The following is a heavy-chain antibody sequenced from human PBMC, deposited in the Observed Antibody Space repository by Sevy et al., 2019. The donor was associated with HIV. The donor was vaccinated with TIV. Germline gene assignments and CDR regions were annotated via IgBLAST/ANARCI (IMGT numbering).Heavy chain of an antibody. CDR2: IYWDDDK. D-gene: IGHD3-22*01. V-gene: IGHV2-5*02. J-gene: IGHJ4*02. CDR3: AHRPSLLTYDSSGYLFDY. CDR1: GLSLTSSGVA. Sequence: SGTTLVEPTQTLTLTCTFSGLSLTSSGVAVAWIRQPPGKALEWLGSIYWDDDKRYRPSLESRLTITQDTSKNQVVLTMINMDPVDTATNYCAHRPSLLTYDSSGYLFDYWGQGTLVTVSS.